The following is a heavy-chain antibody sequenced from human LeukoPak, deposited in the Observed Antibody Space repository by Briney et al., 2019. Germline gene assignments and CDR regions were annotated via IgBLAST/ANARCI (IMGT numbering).Heavy chain of an antibody. D-gene: IGHD3-22*01. J-gene: IGHJ4*02. Sequence: SVKVSCKASGGTFSSYAISWVRQAPGQGLEWMGRIIPILGIANCAQKFQGRVTITADKSTSTAYMELSSLRSEDTAVYYCASSHYYDSSGYYVLDYWGQGTLVTVSS. V-gene: IGHV1-69*04. CDR2: IIPILGIA. CDR3: ASSHYYDSSGYYVLDY. CDR1: GGTFSSYA.